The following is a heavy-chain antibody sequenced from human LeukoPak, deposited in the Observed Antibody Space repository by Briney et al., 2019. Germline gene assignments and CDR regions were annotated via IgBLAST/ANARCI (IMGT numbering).Heavy chain of an antibody. CDR2: ITTSSSYI. V-gene: IGHV3-21*01. CDR1: GFTFSTYY. J-gene: IGHJ4*02. Sequence: PGGSLRLSCAASGFTFSTYYMNWVRQAPGKGLEWVSSITTSSSYIYYADSVKGRFTISRDNAKNSLYLQMNSLRAEDTAVYYCARDLGGYSYGSHFDYRGQGTLVTVSS. CDR3: ARDLGGYSYGSHFDY. D-gene: IGHD5-18*01.